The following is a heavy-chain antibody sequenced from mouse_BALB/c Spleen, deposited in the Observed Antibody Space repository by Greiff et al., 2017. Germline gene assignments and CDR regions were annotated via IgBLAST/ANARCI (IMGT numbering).Heavy chain of an antibody. CDR3: ARNYYGSSYAMDY. V-gene: IGHV1-67*01. CDR1: GYTFTDYA. D-gene: IGHD1-1*01. J-gene: IGHJ4*01. CDR2: IIIYYDNT. Sequence: QVQLQQSGPELVRPGESVKISCKGSGYTFTDYAMHWVKQSHAKSLEWIGVIIIYYDNTNYNQKFKGKATMTVDKSSSTAYMELARLTSEDSAIYYCARNYYGSSYAMDYWGQGTSVTVSS.